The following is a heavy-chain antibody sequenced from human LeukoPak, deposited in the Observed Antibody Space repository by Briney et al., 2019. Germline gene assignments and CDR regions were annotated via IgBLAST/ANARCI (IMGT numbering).Heavy chain of an antibody. CDR3: ARTSVLLTGYYSFDY. J-gene: IGHJ4*02. Sequence: GASVKVSCKASGYTFTIYYMHWVRQAPGQGLEWMGIINPSGGSTSYAQKFQGRVTMTRDTSTSTVYMELSSLRSEDTAVYYCARTSVLLTGYYSFDYWGQGTLVTVSS. CDR2: INPSGGST. D-gene: IGHD3-9*01. CDR1: GYTFTIYY. V-gene: IGHV1-46*01.